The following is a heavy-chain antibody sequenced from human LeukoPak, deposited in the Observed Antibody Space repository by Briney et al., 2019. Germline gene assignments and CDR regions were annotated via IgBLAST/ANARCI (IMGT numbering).Heavy chain of an antibody. CDR1: GFTFSSYW. CDR3: ARGGLITIFGVVSSPLDY. CDR2: IKQDGSEK. Sequence: GGSLRLSCAASGFTFSSYWMSWVRRAPGKGLEWVANIKQDGSEKYYVDSVKGRFTISRDNAKNSLYLQMNSLRAEDTAVYYCARGGLITIFGVVSSPLDYWGQGTLVTVSS. D-gene: IGHD3-3*01. J-gene: IGHJ4*02. V-gene: IGHV3-7*01.